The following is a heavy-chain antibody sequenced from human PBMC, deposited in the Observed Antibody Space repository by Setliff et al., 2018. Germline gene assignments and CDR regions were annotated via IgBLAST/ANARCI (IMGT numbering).Heavy chain of an antibody. CDR1: GFTFSSYA. V-gene: IGHV3-23*01. Sequence: GGSLRLSCAASGFTFSSYAMTWVRQAPGKGLEWVSVISGSGGSTYYADSVKGRFTISRDNSKNTLYLQMNSLRAEDTAVYYCAISPSYSSSSYYCYGMDVWGQGTTVTVSS. CDR2: ISGSGGST. J-gene: IGHJ6*02. CDR3: AISPSYSSSSYYCYGMDV. D-gene: IGHD6-6*01.